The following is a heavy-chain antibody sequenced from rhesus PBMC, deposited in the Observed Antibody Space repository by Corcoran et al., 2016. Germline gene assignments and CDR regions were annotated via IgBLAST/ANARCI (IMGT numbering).Heavy chain of an antibody. CDR3: GRGAAIDY. CDR1: GYSISSGYD. CDR2: ISGSSGFT. V-gene: IGHV4-99*02. J-gene: IGHJ4*01. D-gene: IGHD6-25*01. Sequence: QVQLQESGRGLVKPSETLSLTCAVSGYSISSGYDWGWIRQPPGKGLEYIGDISGSSGFTYYNPSLKSRVTISKDTSKNQFSLKLTSVTTADTAVYYCGRGAAIDYWGQGVLVTVSS.